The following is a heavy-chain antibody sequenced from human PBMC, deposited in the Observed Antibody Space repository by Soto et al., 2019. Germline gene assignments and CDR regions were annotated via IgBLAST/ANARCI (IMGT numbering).Heavy chain of an antibody. CDR1: GGTFSSYA. J-gene: IGHJ6*01. CDR3: ARDSAGTRWHGGDCSHYGMYV. CDR2: SIPIFGTA. V-gene: IGHV1-69*12. D-gene: IGHD2-21*02. Sequence: QVQLVQSGAEVKKPGSSVKVSCKASGGTFSSYAISWVRQAPGQGLEWMGGSIPIFGTANYAQKFQGRVTITADESTSTAYRGVIRLSSEDTAQYYCARDSAGTRWHGGDCSHYGMYVWRQGTTVTV.